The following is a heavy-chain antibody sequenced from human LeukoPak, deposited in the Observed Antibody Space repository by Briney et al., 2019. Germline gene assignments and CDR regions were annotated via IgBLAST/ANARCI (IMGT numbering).Heavy chain of an antibody. V-gene: IGHV4-59*08. D-gene: IGHD6-6*01. CDR2: IYYSGST. CDR1: GGSISSYY. CDR3: ARPQGYSSSSDWFDP. J-gene: IGHJ5*02. Sequence: SETLSLTCTVSGGSISSYYWSWIRQPPGKGLEWIGYIYYSGSTNYNPSLKSRVTISVDTSKNQFSLKLSSVTAADTAVYYCARPQGYSSSSDWFDPWGQGTLVTVSS.